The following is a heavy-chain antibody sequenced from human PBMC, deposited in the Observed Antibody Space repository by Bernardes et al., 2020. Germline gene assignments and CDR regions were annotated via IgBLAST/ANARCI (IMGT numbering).Heavy chain of an antibody. J-gene: IGHJ6*02. Sequence: SETLSLTCTVSGGPVSSASYYWSWIRQPPGKGLQWIGYIFYSGITTYNPSLKSRVTISVDTSKNQFSLKLSSVTATDTAVYYCARQGATDYYYHGMDVWGQGTTVTVSS. CDR1: GGPVSSASYY. CDR2: IFYSGIT. V-gene: IGHV4-61*01. CDR3: ARQGATDYYYHGMDV.